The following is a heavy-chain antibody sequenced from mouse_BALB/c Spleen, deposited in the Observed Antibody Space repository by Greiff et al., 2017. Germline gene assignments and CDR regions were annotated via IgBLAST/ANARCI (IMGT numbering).Heavy chain of an antibody. V-gene: IGHV5-6-3*01. J-gene: IGHJ4*01. CDR2: INSNGGST. CDR3: ARSGYGNWAMDY. Sequence: DVKLVESGGGLVQPGGSLKLSCAASGFTFSSYGMSWVRQTPDKRLELVATINSNGGSTYYPDSVKGRFTISRDNAKNTLYLQMTSLRSEDTAMYYCARSGYGNWAMDYWGQGTSVTVSS. CDR1: GFTFSSYG. D-gene: IGHD2-10*02.